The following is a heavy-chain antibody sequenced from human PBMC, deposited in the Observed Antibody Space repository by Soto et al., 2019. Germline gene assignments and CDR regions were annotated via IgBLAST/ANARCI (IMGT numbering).Heavy chain of an antibody. CDR1: GFTFSSYG. CDR3: ARESRDSGYDGYYYYYGMDV. Sequence: QVQLVESGGGVVQPGRSLRLSCAASGFTFSSYGMHWVRQAPGKGLEWVAVIWYDGSNKYYADSVKGRFTISRDNSKNTLYLQMNSLRAEDTAVYYCARESRDSGYDGYYYYYGMDVWGQGTTVTVSS. CDR2: IWYDGSNK. J-gene: IGHJ6*02. D-gene: IGHD5-12*01. V-gene: IGHV3-33*01.